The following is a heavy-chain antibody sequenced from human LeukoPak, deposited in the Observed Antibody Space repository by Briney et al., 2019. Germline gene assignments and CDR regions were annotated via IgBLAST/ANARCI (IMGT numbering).Heavy chain of an antibody. CDR3: ARLECSGGSCYHKIDY. CDR1: GYTFTSYG. D-gene: IGHD2-15*01. Sequence: GASVKASCKASGYTFTSYGISWVRQAPGQGLEWMGWISAYNGNTNYAQKLQGRVTMTTDTSTSTAYMELRSLRSDDTAVYYCARLECSGGSCYHKIDYWGQGTLVTVSS. CDR2: ISAYNGNT. V-gene: IGHV1-18*01. J-gene: IGHJ4*02.